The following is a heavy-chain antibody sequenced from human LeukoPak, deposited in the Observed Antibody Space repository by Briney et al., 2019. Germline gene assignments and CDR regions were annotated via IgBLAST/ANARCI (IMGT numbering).Heavy chain of an antibody. CDR3: ARVVPTSPDYGMVV. J-gene: IGHJ6*02. D-gene: IGHD2-2*01. Sequence: GASVKVSCKASGYTFTGYYMHWVRQAPGQGLEWMGWINPYSGGTNYAQRFQGRVTMTRDASISTAYMELSRLRSDDTAVYYCARVVPTSPDYGMVVWGQGTTVTVSS. CDR2: INPYSGGT. V-gene: IGHV1-2*02. CDR1: GYTFTGYY.